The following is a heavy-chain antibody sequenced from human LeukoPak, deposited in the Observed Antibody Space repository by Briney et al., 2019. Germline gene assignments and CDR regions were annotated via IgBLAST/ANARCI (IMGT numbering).Heavy chain of an antibody. CDR3: ARVGVGGATYFDY. D-gene: IGHD1-26*01. CDR2: INPNSGGT. CDR1: GGTFTNYA. V-gene: IGHV1-2*02. J-gene: IGHJ4*02. Sequence: ASVKVSCTASGGTFTNYAINWVRQAPGQGLEWMGWINPNSGGTNSAQKFQGRVTMTRDTSISTAYMELSRLRSDDTAMYYCARVGVGGATYFDYWGQGTLVTVSS.